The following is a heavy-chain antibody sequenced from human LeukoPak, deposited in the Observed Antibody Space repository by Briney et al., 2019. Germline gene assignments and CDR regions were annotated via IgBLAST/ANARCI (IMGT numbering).Heavy chain of an antibody. V-gene: IGHV4-39*01. CDR1: AASISSSGYS. D-gene: IGHD6-13*01. CDR3: ARHGLIASGWSHWFDP. Sequence: SETLSLTCSVSAASISSSGYSCGWIRQPPGKGLEWIGTMHYSGYTYYSPSLKSRVTIYVDASKNQFSLKLSSMTAADTAVYYCARHGLIASGWSHWFDPWGQGTLVTVSS. J-gene: IGHJ5*02. CDR2: MHYSGYT.